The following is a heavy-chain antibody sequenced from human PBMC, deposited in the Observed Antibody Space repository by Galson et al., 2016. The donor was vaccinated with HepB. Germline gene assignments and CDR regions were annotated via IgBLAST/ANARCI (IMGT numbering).Heavy chain of an antibody. CDR2: IIPITGIT. J-gene: IGHJ5*02. CDR1: GGTFSSYA. V-gene: IGHV1-69*10. Sequence: SVKVSCKVSGGTFSSYAFSWVRQAPGQGLEWTGGIIPITGITTYPQKLQGRVTLTADISTSTVYMELSSLRSEDTAVYYCARGGSSARNWFDPWGQGTLVTVSS. CDR3: ARGGSSARNWFDP. D-gene: IGHD3-16*01.